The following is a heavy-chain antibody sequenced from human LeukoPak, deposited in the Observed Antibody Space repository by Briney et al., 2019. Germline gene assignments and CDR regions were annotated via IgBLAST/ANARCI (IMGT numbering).Heavy chain of an antibody. V-gene: IGHV3-11*01. J-gene: IGHJ1*01. CDR2: ISSSGSTI. CDR3: ARDAKYYYGSRTFFFYEH. Sequence: GGSLRLSCAASGFTFSDYYMSWIRQAPGKGLEWVSYISSSGSTIYYADSVKGRFTISRDNAKNSVYLQMNSLRAEDTAIYYCARDAKYYYGSRTFFFYEHWGQGTLLTVSS. CDR1: GFTFSDYY. D-gene: IGHD3-10*01.